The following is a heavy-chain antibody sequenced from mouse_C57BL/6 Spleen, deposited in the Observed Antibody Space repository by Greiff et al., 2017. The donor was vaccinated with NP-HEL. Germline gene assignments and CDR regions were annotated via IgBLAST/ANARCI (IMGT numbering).Heavy chain of an antibody. CDR3: ARNVAAQGTGFAY. D-gene: IGHD3-2*02. V-gene: IGHV1-82*01. J-gene: IGHJ3*01. CDR1: GYAFSSSW. Sequence: QVQLQQSGPELVKPGASVKISCKASGYAFSSSWMNWVKQRPGKGLEWIGRIYPGDGDTNYNGKFKGKATLTADKSSSTAYMQLSSLTSEDSAVYFCARNVAAQGTGFAYWGQGTLVTVSA. CDR2: IYPGDGDT.